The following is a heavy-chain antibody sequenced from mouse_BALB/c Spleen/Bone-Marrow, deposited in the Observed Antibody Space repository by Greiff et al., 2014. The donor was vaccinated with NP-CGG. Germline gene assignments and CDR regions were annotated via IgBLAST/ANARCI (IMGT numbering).Heavy chain of an antibody. CDR3: ARGYDGLAY. V-gene: IGHV14-3*02. D-gene: IGHD2-2*01. CDR2: IDPANGNT. Sequence: VQLKESGAELVKPGASVKLSCTASGFNIKDTYMHWVKRRPEQGLEWIGRIDPANGNTKYDPKFQGKATITADTSSNTAYLQLSSLTSEDTAVYYCARGYDGLAYWGQGTLVTVSA. CDR1: GFNIKDTY. J-gene: IGHJ3*01.